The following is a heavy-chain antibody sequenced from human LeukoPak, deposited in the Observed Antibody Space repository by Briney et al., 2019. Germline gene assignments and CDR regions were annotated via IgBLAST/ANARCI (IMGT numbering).Heavy chain of an antibody. CDR3: ARGGYYDSSGYYYVGYFHH. D-gene: IGHD3-22*01. J-gene: IGHJ1*01. V-gene: IGHV3-48*03. Sequence: PGGSLRLSCAASGFTFSSYEMNWVRQAPGKGLEWVSYISNSGTAIYYADSVKGRFTISRDNAKSSLYLQMNSLRAEDTAVYYCARGGYYDSSGYYYVGYFHHWGQGTLVTVSS. CDR1: GFTFSSYE. CDR2: ISNSGTAI.